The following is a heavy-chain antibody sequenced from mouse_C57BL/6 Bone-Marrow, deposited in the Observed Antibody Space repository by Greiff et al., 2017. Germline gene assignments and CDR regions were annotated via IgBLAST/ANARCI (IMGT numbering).Heavy chain of an antibody. J-gene: IGHJ3*01. Sequence: EVKLVESGGGLAQPGASMKLSCVASGSTFSNYWMNWVRQSPEKGLEWVAQIRSRSDNYTTHHAESVKGRFTISRDDSNSSVYLQINNLRAEDTGSYYRTDPVYYYYSSYVAFAYWGQGTLGTVSA. CDR2: IRSRSDNYTT. D-gene: IGHD1-1*01. CDR3: TDPVYYYYSSYVAFAY. CDR1: GSTFSNYW. V-gene: IGHV6-3*01.